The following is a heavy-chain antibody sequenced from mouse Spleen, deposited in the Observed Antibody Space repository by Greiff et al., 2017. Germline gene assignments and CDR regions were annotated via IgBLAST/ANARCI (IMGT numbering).Heavy chain of an antibody. J-gene: IGHJ1*01. CDR1: GYTFTSYW. D-gene: IGHD3-3*01. CDR3: ARAGTGYFDV. CDR2: IYPGDGDT. V-gene: IGHV1-87*01. Sequence: QVQLQQSGAELARPGASVKLSCKASGYTFTSYWMQWVKQRPGQGLEWIGAIYPGDGDTRYTQKFKGKATLTADKSSSTAYMQLSSLASEDSAVYYCARAGTGYFDVWGAGTTVTVSS.